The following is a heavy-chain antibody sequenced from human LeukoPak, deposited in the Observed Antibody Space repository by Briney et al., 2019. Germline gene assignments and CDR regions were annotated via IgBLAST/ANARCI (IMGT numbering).Heavy chain of an antibody. J-gene: IGHJ4*02. CDR1: GFTFSGYA. D-gene: IGHD6-13*01. Sequence: GGSLRLSCAASGFTFSGYAMSWVRQAPGKGLEWVSYIKSGTSTTYYAGSVKGRFTISRDNAKNSLFLQMNNLRAEDTAVYYCARFSSSRAEGYWGQGTLVTVSS. CDR2: IKSGTSTT. CDR3: ARFSSSRAEGY. V-gene: IGHV3-48*04.